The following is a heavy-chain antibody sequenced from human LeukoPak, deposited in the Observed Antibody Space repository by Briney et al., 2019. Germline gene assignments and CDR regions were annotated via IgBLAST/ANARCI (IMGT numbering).Heavy chain of an antibody. J-gene: IGHJ5*02. CDR3: ATPPLAVANTFYP. D-gene: IGHD6-19*01. V-gene: IGHV4-59*01. CDR1: GGSISSYY. Sequence: SETLSLTCTVSGGSISSYYWSWIRQPPGKGLEWIGYIYYSGSTNYNPSLKSRVTISVDTSKNQFSLKLSSVTAADTAVYYCATPPLAVANTFYPWGPRKLGTVSS. CDR2: IYYSGST.